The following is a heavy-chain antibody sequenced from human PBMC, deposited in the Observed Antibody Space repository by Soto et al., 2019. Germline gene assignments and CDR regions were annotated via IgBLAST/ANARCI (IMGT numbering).Heavy chain of an antibody. CDR1: GGSISSYY. V-gene: IGHV4-59*08. J-gene: IGHJ4*02. D-gene: IGHD2-15*01. CDR3: ARGGGPKQHLAY. CDR2: IYYSGST. Sequence: SETLSLTCTVSGGSISSYYWSWIRQPPGKGLEWIGYIYYSGSTNYNPSLQSRVTISVDTSKNQFSLKLTSVTAADTAVYYCARGGGPKQHLAYWGQGALVTAPQ.